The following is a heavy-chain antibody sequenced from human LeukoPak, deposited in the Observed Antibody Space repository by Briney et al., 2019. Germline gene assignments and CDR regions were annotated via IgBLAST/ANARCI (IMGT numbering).Heavy chain of an antibody. Sequence: SETLSLTCTVSGGSISSGSYYWSWIRQPAGKGLEWIGRIYTSGSTNYNPSLKSRVTISVDTSKNQCSLKLSSVTAADTAVYYCARDSTMIVPGGAFDIWGQGTMVTVSS. D-gene: IGHD3-22*01. J-gene: IGHJ3*02. V-gene: IGHV4-61*02. CDR3: ARDSTMIVPGGAFDI. CDR1: GGSISSGSYY. CDR2: IYTSGST.